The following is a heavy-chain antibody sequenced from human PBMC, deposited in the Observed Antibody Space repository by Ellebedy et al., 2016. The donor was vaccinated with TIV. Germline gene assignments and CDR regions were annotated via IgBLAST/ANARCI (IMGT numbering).Heavy chain of an antibody. CDR3: ARDRTGVLDI. CDR1: GFTFSDYY. J-gene: IGHJ3*02. V-gene: IGHV3-11*04. CDR2: ISSGGSTM. D-gene: IGHD3-10*01. Sequence: GESLKISCAASGFTFSDYYMSWIRQAPGKGLEWVSYISSGGSTMKYADSAKGRFTISRDNADHSLYLQMNSLRADDTAVYYCARDRTGVLDIWGQGTMVTVSS.